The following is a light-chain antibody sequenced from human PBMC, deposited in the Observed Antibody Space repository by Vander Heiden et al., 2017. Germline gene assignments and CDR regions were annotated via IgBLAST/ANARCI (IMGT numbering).Light chain of an antibody. V-gene: IGKV1-27*01. CDR3: QKHNSAPPWT. Sequence: DIQMTQSPSPSSASVGDRVTITCRASQGISNYLAWYQQKPGKVPKLLIYAASTLQSGVPSRFSGSGSGTDFTLTISSLQPEDVATYYCQKHNSAPPWTFGQGTKVEIK. CDR2: AAS. J-gene: IGKJ1*01. CDR1: QGISNY.